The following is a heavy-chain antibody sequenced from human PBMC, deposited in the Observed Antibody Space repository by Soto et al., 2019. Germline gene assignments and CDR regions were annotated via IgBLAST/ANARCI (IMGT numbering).Heavy chain of an antibody. CDR2: IYYSGST. Sequence: PSETLSLTCTVSGGSISSSSYYWGWIRQPPGKGLEWIGSIYYSGSTNYNPSLKSRVTISVDTSKNQFSLKLSSVTAADTAVYYCARDRGIAAAGTGGNWFDPWGQGTLVTVSS. V-gene: IGHV4-39*07. J-gene: IGHJ5*02. CDR3: ARDRGIAAAGTGGNWFDP. CDR1: GGSISSSSYY. D-gene: IGHD6-13*01.